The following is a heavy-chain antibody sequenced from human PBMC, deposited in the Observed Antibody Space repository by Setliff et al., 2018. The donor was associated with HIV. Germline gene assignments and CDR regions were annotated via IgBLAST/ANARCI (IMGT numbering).Heavy chain of an antibody. V-gene: IGHV4-34*01. D-gene: IGHD1-1*01. J-gene: IGHJ4*02. CDR3: ATKGWNVYTAFDY. CDR2: ITHSGST. Sequence: SETLSLTCAVYGGSVSDYSCNWIRQTPEKGLEWIAEITHSGSTNYNPSLRGRLTVALGPSRNHFSLNLGSVTAADTAFYYCATKGWNVYTAFDYWGQGTLVTVSS. CDR1: GGSVSDYS.